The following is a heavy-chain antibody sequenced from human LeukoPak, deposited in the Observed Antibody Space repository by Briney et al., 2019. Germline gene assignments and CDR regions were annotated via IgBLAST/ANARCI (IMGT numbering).Heavy chain of an antibody. CDR3: ARVLEVGVAGFQN. J-gene: IGHJ1*01. CDR2: INPNSGAT. Sequence: ASVKASCKASGYTFTGHYLHWVRQPPRPGPGWVAWINPNSGATYYLQKFQGRITMTRDTSISTAYMELNRLISYDTAVDYCARVLEVGVAGFQNWGQDALVAVAS. CDR1: GYTFTGHY. V-gene: IGHV1-2*02. D-gene: IGHD3-22*01.